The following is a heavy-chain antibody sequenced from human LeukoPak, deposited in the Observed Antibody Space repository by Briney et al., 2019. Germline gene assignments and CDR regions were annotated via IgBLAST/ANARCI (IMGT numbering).Heavy chain of an antibody. CDR3: AREVKLWFPYFDY. V-gene: IGHV3-30*04. CDR2: ISYDGSNK. D-gene: IGHD5-18*01. J-gene: IGHJ4*02. Sequence: GGSLRLSCAASGFTFSSYAMHWVRQAAGKGLEWVAVISYDGSNKYYADSVKGRFTISRDNSKNTLYLQMNSLRAEDTAVYYCAREVKLWFPYFDYWGQGTLVTVSS. CDR1: GFTFSSYA.